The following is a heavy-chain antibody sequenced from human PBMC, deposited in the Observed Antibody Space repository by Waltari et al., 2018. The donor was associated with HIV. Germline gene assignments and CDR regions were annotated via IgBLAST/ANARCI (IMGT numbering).Heavy chain of an antibody. Sequence: QVQLQESGPGLVKPSETLSLTCTVSGGSISSYYCSWIRQPPGKGLEWIGHIYYSGSTNYNPSLKSRVTISLDTSKNQFSLKLSSVTAADTAVYYCARVRITMIVARPNDAFDIWGQGTMVTVSS. D-gene: IGHD3-22*01. V-gene: IGHV4-59*01. CDR3: ARVRITMIVARPNDAFDI. J-gene: IGHJ3*02. CDR2: IYYSGST. CDR1: GGSISSYY.